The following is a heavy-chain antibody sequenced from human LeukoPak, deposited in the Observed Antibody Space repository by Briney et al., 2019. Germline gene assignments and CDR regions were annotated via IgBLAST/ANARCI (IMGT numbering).Heavy chain of an antibody. V-gene: IGHV3-21*01. CDR3: ARDRISGIYDILTGYPYYFDY. J-gene: IGHJ4*02. Sequence: GGSLRLSCAASGFTFSSYSMNWVRQAPGKGLEWVSPISSSSSYIYYADSVKGRFTISRDNAKNSLYLQMNSLRAEDTAAYYCARDRISGIYDILTGYPYYFDYWGQGTLVTVSS. CDR2: ISSSSSYI. CDR1: GFTFSSYS. D-gene: IGHD3-9*01.